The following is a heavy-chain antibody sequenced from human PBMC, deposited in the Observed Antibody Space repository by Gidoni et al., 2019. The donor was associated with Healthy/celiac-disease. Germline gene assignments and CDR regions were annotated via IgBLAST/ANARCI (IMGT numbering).Heavy chain of an antibody. CDR1: GVSFSSYW. CDR2: IKSDGSST. J-gene: IGHJ6*02. D-gene: IGHD1-26*01. CDR3: ASGDYSGSYSPSGMDV. Sequence: EVQLVESGGGLVQPGGSLRLAGAASGVSFSSYWMHWVRQAPGKGLVWVSRIKSDGSSTSYADSVKGRFTISRDNAKNTLYLQMNSLRAEDTAVYYCASGDYSGSYSPSGMDVWGQGTTATVSS. V-gene: IGHV3-74*01.